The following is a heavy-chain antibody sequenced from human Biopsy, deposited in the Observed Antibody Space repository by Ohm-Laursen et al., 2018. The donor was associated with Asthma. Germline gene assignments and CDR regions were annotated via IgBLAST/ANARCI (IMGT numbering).Heavy chain of an antibody. V-gene: IGHV3-30*03. Sequence: SLRLSCAASGFNFDDYGMNWVRQGPGKGLEWVALVSSDGHNKYYEDSVKGRFTISRDNSRNRLYLQINRLTVEDSAVYFCARQSGQDYGDSSGFDIWGQGTKVAVSS. CDR1: GFNFDDYG. D-gene: IGHD3-22*01. J-gene: IGHJ3*02. CDR3: ARQSGQDYGDSSGFDI. CDR2: VSSDGHNK.